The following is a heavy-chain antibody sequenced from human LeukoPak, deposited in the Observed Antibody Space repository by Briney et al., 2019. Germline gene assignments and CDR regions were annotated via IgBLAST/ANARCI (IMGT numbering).Heavy chain of an antibody. J-gene: IGHJ6*03. CDR2: IYHSGST. CDR3: ARLPEPDAHYYYMDV. CDR1: GGSISSGGYY. Sequence: ASETLSLTCTVSGGSISSGGYYWSWIRQPPGKGLEWIGYIYHSGSTYYNPSLKSRVTISVDRSKNQFSLKLSSVTAADTAVYYCARLPEPDAHYYYMDVWGKGTTVTVSS. V-gene: IGHV4-30-2*01.